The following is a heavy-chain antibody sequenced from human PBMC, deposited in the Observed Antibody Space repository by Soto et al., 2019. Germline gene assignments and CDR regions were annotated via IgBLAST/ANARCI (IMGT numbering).Heavy chain of an antibody. J-gene: IGHJ4*02. Sequence: EVQLVQSGAEVKQPGESLRISCKGSGYSFTSYWISWVRQMHGKGLEWMGRIDPSDSYTNYSPSFQCHVTISADKSISTAYLQWSSLKASDTAMSYCASHPEPVPLPVFDYWGQGTLVTVSS. CDR1: GYSFTSYW. CDR3: ASHPEPVPLPVFDY. V-gene: IGHV5-10-1*03. CDR2: IDPSDSYT. D-gene: IGHD4-17*01.